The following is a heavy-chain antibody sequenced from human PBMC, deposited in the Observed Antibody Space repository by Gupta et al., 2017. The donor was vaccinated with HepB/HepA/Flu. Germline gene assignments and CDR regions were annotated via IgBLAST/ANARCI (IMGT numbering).Heavy chain of an antibody. J-gene: IGHJ4*02. CDR1: GFTFSSYW. CDR2: IKQDGSEK. V-gene: IGHV3-7*01. CDR3: SARVRSTFDY. D-gene: IGHD4-17*01. Sequence: EVQLVESGGGLDQPGGSLRLSCAASGFTFSSYWLSWVRQAPGKGLEWVANIKQDGSEKYYEDSVKGRFTISRDNAKNSMYLQMNSLRVEDTAVYYCSARVRSTFDYWGQGTLVTVSS.